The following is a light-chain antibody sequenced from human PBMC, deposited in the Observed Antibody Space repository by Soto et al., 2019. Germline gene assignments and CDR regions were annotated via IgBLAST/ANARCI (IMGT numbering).Light chain of an antibody. J-gene: IGKJ2*01. CDR1: QTVGIK. CDR3: QQYNNWPYT. V-gene: IGKV3-15*01. Sequence: EIVMTQSPATLSVSPGGRATLSCRASQTVGIKLAWYQQKAGQAPRLLFYGSSTRATDIPARFSGSGSGTEFTLTISSLQSEDFPVYYCQQYNNWPYTFGQGTTLEIK. CDR2: GSS.